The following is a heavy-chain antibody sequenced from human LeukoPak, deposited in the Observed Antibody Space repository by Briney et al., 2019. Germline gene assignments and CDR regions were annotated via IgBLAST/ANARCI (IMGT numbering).Heavy chain of an antibody. CDR2: INEDGSTT. J-gene: IGHJ4*02. Sequence: GWSLRLSCAASGFIFRSNWMHWVRQAPGKGLVWVSRINEDGSTTNHADSVKGRFTISRDNVKNTLYMEMNSLRAEDTAVYYCVRDLGGRSGHWGQGTLVTVSS. D-gene: IGHD1-26*01. CDR3: VRDLGGRSGH. V-gene: IGHV3-74*01. CDR1: GFIFRSNW.